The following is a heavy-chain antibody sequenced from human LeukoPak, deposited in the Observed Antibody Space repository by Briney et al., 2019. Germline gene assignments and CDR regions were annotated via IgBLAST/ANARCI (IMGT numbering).Heavy chain of an antibody. Sequence: SQTLSLTSAVYGGSFSGVYCGWIRQPPGEGLGWIGEINHSGGTNYNPPLKSRVTISVDTSKNHVSLNLSSVTPADTAVYYSARVGIFGVVIPYYYYGMDVWGQGTTVTVSS. CDR1: GGSFSGVY. CDR3: ARVGIFGVVIPYYYYGMDV. D-gene: IGHD3-3*01. J-gene: IGHJ6*02. CDR2: INHSGGT. V-gene: IGHV4-34*01.